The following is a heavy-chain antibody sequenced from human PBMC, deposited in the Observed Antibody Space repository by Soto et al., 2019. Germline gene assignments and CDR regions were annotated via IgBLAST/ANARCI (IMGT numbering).Heavy chain of an antibody. V-gene: IGHV3-23*01. D-gene: IGHD2-2*01. J-gene: IGHJ4*02. Sequence: GVSLRLSCAASGFTFSSYAMSWVRQAPGKGLEWVSAISGSGGSTYYADSVKGRFTISRDNSKNTLYLQMNSLRAEDTAVYYCAKDHIVVVPAATCFDYWGQGTLVTVSS. CDR3: AKDHIVVVPAATCFDY. CDR2: ISGSGGST. CDR1: GFTFSSYA.